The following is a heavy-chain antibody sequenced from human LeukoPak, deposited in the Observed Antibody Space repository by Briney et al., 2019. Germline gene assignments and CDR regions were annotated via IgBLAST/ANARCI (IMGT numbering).Heavy chain of an antibody. CDR2: IYYSGST. J-gene: IGHJ5*02. CDR1: GGSISSYH. V-gene: IGHV4-59*08. D-gene: IGHD2-15*01. CDR3: ARQPSAVVAGWFDP. Sequence: SETLSLTCTVSGGSISSYHWSWIRQPPGKGLEWIGYIYYSGSTNYNPSLKSRVTISVDTSKNQFSLKLSSVTAADTAVYYCARQPSAVVAGWFDPWGQGTLVTVSS.